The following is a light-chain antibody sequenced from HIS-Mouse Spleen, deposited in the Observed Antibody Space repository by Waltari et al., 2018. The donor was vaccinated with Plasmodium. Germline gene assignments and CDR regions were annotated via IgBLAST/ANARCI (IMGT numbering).Light chain of an antibody. CDR1: QGISSD. V-gene: IGKV1-8*01. J-gene: IGKJ4*01. Sequence: TFPCRASQGISSDLAWYQQKPGKAPKLLIYAASTLQSGVPSRFSGSGSGTDFTLTISCLQSEDFATYYCQQYYSYLLTFGGGTKVEIK. CDR2: AAS. CDR3: QQYYSYLLT.